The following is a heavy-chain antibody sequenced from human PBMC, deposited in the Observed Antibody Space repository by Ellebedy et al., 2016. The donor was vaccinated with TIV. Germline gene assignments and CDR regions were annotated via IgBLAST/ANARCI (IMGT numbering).Heavy chain of an antibody. V-gene: IGHV3-23*01. D-gene: IGHD2-2*01. CDR2: TSGSGGST. CDR3: AKTMDRCSSTSCQSYFDY. J-gene: IGHJ4*01. Sequence: GESLKISXAASGFTFSNYAMSWVRHPPGKRLVLVSATSGSGGSTYYADSVKGRFTISRDNSKNTLYLQMNSLRAEDTAVYYCAKTMDRCSSTSCQSYFDYWGHGTLVTVSS. CDR1: GFTFSNYA.